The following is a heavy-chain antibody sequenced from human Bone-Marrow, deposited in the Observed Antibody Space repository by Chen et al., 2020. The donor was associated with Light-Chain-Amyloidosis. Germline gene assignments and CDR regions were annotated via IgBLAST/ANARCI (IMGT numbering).Heavy chain of an antibody. CDR3: AQLPGPILLFGQFSFDH. CDR2: IDGSGDLT. V-gene: IGHV3-23*04. Sequence: EVQLVESGGGLARPGGSLRVSCAASGFMIDHHAMKWVRLAPGKGLEWVSCIDGSGDLTSYGDSVKVRFTISRDSSDNTVYLPMNSLRAEDTALYYRAQLPGPILLFGQFSFDHWGPGTPVTVSS. D-gene: IGHD3-10*01. J-gene: IGHJ4*02. CDR1: GFMIDHHA.